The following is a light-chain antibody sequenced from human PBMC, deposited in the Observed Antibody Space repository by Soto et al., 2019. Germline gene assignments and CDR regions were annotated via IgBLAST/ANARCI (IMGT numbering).Light chain of an antibody. Sequence: QSALTQPASVSGSPGQSITISCTGTSSDVGGYNYVSWYQQHPGKAPKVMIYEFSNRPSGVSNRFSGSKSGNTASLTISGLQAEDETDYYCSSYTSSGGVIFGGGTKLTVL. CDR3: SSYTSSGGVI. CDR2: EFS. CDR1: SSDVGGYNY. J-gene: IGLJ2*01. V-gene: IGLV2-14*01.